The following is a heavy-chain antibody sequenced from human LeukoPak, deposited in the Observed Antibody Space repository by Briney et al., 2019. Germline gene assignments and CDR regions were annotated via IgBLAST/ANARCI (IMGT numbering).Heavy chain of an antibody. Sequence: KHGESLKISCKDSGYSFTNYWIGWVRQMPGKGLEWMGIIHSADSNTKYSPSFQGQVTISADKSISTAYLQWSGLKASDTAVYYCAGARHGDYRWDYWGQGTLVTVSS. J-gene: IGHJ4*02. CDR1: GYSFTNYW. CDR2: IHSADSNT. CDR3: AGARHGDYRWDY. V-gene: IGHV5-51*01. D-gene: IGHD4-17*01.